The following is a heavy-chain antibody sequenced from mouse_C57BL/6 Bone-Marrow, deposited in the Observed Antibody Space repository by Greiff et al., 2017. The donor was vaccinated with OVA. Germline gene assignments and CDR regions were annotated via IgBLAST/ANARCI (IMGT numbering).Heavy chain of an antibody. CDR3: ARVLIYYGYDEGYYFDY. Sequence: VQLQQSGPELVKPGASVKISCKASGYTFTDYYMNWVKQSHGKSLEWIGDINPNNGGTSYNQKFKGKATLTVDKSSSTASMELRSLTSEDSAFYYCARVLIYYGYDEGYYFDYWGQGTTLTVSS. D-gene: IGHD2-2*01. CDR1: GYTFTDYY. CDR2: INPNNGGT. J-gene: IGHJ2*01. V-gene: IGHV1-26*01.